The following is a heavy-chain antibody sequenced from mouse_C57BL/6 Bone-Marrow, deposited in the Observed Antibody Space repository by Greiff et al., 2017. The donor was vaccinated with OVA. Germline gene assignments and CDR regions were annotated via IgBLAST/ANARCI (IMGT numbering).Heavy chain of an antibody. Sequence: VQLKESGPELVKPGASVKISCKASGYSFTGYYMNWVKQSPEKSLEWIGEINPSTGGTTYNQKFKAKATLTVDKSASTAYMQLKSLTSEDSAVYYCARQNGSSYYLDYWGQGTTLTVSS. J-gene: IGHJ2*01. V-gene: IGHV1-42*01. D-gene: IGHD1-1*01. CDR2: INPSTGGT. CDR1: GYSFTGYY. CDR3: ARQNGSSYYLDY.